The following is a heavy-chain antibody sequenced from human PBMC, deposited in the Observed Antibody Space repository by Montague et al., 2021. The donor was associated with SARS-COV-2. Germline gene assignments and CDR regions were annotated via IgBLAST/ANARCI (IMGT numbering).Heavy chain of an antibody. CDR2: IYYSGSN. CDR1: GGSISSGGYY. D-gene: IGHD3-16*01. Sequence: TLSLTCTVSGGSISSGGYYWSWIRQHPGKGLEWIGYIYYSGSNYYNPSLKSRVTISVDTSKNQFSLKLSSVTAADTAVYYCARYGNTMGGAFDIWGQGTMVTVSS. CDR3: ARYGNTMGGAFDI. J-gene: IGHJ3*02. V-gene: IGHV4-31*03.